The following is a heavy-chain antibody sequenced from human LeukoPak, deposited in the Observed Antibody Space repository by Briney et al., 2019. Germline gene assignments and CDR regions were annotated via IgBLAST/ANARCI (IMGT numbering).Heavy chain of an antibody. J-gene: IGHJ4*02. CDR3: ARLSSSWFGGGIY. Sequence: GGSLRLSCAASGFNFDDYGMSWVRQAPGKGLEWVSAISGSGGSTYYADSVKGRFAISRDNSKNTLYLQMNSLRAEDTAVYYCARLSSSWFGGGIYWGQGTLVTVSS. D-gene: IGHD6-13*01. V-gene: IGHV3-23*01. CDR1: GFNFDDYG. CDR2: ISGSGGST.